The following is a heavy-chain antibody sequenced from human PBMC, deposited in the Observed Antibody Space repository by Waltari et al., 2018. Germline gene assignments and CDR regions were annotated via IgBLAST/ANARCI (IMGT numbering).Heavy chain of an antibody. V-gene: IGHV4-34*02. CDR3: VRLEDCSGPGGNCYSGDSFALDV. D-gene: IGHD2-15*01. CDR1: GGSLSGYY. Sequence: QVQLQQWGAGQLQPSETLPITCAVYGGSLSGYYWGWTRQPSGKGLEWIGEINHAGNRNYNPSLRSRVTMLIDTSRSQFSLKVNSVTAADTAVYYCVRLEDCSGPGGNCYSGDSFALDVWGQGTTVTVSS. J-gene: IGHJ6*02. CDR2: INHAGNR.